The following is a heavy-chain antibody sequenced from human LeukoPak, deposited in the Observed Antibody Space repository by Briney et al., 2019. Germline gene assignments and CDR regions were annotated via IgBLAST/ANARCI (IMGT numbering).Heavy chain of an antibody. CDR3: ARGQAVAINY. Sequence: AGGSLRLSCAASGFTFDDYGMSWDRHGPGKGLEWVSGINWNGGRTGYADSVKGRFTISRDNAKNSLYLQMNSLRAEDTALYYCARGQAVAINYWGQGTLVTVSS. CDR2: INWNGGRT. D-gene: IGHD6-19*01. J-gene: IGHJ4*02. CDR1: GFTFDDYG. V-gene: IGHV3-20*04.